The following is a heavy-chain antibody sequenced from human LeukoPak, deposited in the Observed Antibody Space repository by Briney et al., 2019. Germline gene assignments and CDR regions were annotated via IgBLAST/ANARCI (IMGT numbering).Heavy chain of an antibody. CDR1: GFTFSSYA. CDR3: ARVGKYLTHDSSGPGYFDY. D-gene: IGHD3-22*01. CDR2: ISYDGSNK. Sequence: PGGSLRLSCAVSGFTFSSYAMSWVRQAPGKGLEWVAVISYDGSNKYYADSVKGRFTISRDNAKNSLYLQMNSLRAEDTALYYCARVGKYLTHDSSGPGYFDYWGQGTLVTVSS. V-gene: IGHV3-30*03. J-gene: IGHJ4*02.